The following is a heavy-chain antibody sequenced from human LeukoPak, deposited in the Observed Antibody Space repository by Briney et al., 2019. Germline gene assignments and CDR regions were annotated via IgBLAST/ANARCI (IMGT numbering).Heavy chain of an antibody. D-gene: IGHD1-26*01. CDR2: ISYDGSNK. CDR3: AKDQVGATLPDH. Sequence: GGSLRLSCAASGFTFSSYGMHWVRQAPGKGLEWVAVISYDGSNKYYADSVKGRFTISRDNSKNTLYLQMNSLRAEDTAVYYCAKDQVGATLPDHWGQGTLVTVSS. V-gene: IGHV3-30*18. J-gene: IGHJ4*02. CDR1: GFTFSSYG.